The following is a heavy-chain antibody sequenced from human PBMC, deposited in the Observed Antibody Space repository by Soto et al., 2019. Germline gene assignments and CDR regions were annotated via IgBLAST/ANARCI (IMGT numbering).Heavy chain of an antibody. J-gene: IGHJ5*02. V-gene: IGHV3-23*01. D-gene: IGHD4-4*01. CDR1: GFTFSSYA. Sequence: EVQLLESGGGLVQPGGSLRLSCAASGFTFSSYAMSWFRQAPGKGLEWVSAISGSGGSTYYADSVKGRFTISRDNSKNTLYLQMNSLRAEDTAVYYCAKGMTTTVGKTYNWFDPWGQGTLVTVSS. CDR3: AKGMTTTVGKTYNWFDP. CDR2: ISGSGGST.